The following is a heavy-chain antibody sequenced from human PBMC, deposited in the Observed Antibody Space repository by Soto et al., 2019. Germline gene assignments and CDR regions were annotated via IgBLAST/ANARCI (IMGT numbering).Heavy chain of an antibody. CDR3: ARVMYSDILTGTDRYGMDV. D-gene: IGHD3-9*01. CDR2: IWYDGSNK. V-gene: IGHV3-33*01. J-gene: IGHJ6*02. CDR1: GFTFSSYG. Sequence: QVQLVESGGGVVQPGRSLRLSCAASGFTFSSYGMHWVRQAPGKGLEWVAVIWYDGSNKYYADSVKGRFTISRDNSKNTLYLQMNSLRAEDTAVYYCARVMYSDILTGTDRYGMDVWGQGTTVTVSS.